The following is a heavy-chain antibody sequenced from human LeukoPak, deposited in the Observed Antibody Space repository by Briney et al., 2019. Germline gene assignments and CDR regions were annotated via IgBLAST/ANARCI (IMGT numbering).Heavy chain of an antibody. CDR2: IYYSGST. CDR1: GGSIRSYY. Sequence: SETLSLTCTVSGGSIRSYYWSWIRQPPGKGLEWIGYIYYSGSTNYNPSLKSRVTMSVDTSKNQFSLKLNSVTAADTAVYYCAXXSXGSYYDWGQGTLVTVSS. V-gene: IGHV4-59*01. J-gene: IGHJ4*02. D-gene: IGHD1-26*01. CDR3: AXXSXGSYYD.